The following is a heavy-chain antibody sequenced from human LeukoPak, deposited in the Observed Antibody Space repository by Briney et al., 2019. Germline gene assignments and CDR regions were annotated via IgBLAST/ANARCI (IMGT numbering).Heavy chain of an antibody. CDR3: VRERDYDTYFDY. V-gene: IGHV3-53*01. CDR1: GFSVRVNH. Sequence: GGSLTLSCEVSGFSVRVNHMAWVRQGLGKGLEWVAVILPGGVTHYTDSLRDRFSISTDKSKNVLHLQMDTLRAEDTALYYCVRERDYDTYFDYWGRGTLVTVSS. D-gene: IGHD4-17*01. J-gene: IGHJ4*02. CDR2: ILPGGVT.